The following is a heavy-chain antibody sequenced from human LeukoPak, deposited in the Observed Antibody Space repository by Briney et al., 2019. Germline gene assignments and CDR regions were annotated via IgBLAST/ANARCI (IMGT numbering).Heavy chain of an antibody. CDR3: ARDTGYSSSWYLGY. D-gene: IGHD6-13*01. J-gene: IGHJ4*02. Sequence: PGGSLRLSCAASGFTVSSNYMSWVRQAPGKGLEWVSVIYSGGSTYYADSVKGRFTISRDNSKNTLYLQMNSLRAEDTAVYYCARDTGYSSSWYLGYWGQGTLVTVSS. CDR2: IYSGGST. V-gene: IGHV3-66*01. CDR1: GFTVSSNY.